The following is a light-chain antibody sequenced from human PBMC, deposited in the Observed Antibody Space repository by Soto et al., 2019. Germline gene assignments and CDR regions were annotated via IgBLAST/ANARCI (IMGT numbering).Light chain of an antibody. CDR3: QQTRSYPST. V-gene: IGKV1-9*01. J-gene: IGKJ4*01. Sequence: IQLTQSPSSLSASVGDRVTITCRASQGIDSYLAWYQQRPGKVPRLLIYETSILQSGVSSRFSGSGSGTDFTLTISSLQAEDFATYYCQQTRSYPSTFGGGTKVDIK. CDR2: ETS. CDR1: QGIDSY.